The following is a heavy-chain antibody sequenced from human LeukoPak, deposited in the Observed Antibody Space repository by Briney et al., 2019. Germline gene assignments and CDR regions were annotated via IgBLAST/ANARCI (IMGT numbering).Heavy chain of an antibody. D-gene: IGHD3-3*01. J-gene: IGHJ4*02. V-gene: IGHV4-59*01. CDR3: ARGGTYYDFWSGYYRPNYFDY. Sequence: PSETLSLTCTVSGGSISSYYWSWIRQPPGKGLEWIGYIYYSGSTNYNPSLKSRVTISVDTSKNQFSLKLSSVTAADTAVYYCARGGTYYDFWSGYYRPNYFDYWGQGTLVTVSS. CDR1: GGSISSYY. CDR2: IYYSGST.